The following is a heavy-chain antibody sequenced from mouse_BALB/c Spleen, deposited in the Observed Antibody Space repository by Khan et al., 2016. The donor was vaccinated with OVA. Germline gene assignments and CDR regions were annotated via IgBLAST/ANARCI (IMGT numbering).Heavy chain of an antibody. Sequence: VQLKQSGPELVKPGASVKMSCKASGYTFTNYVLHWVQQKPGQGLEWIGYINPYNGGTKYNEKFKGKATLASDKSSITAYMETSILTSEDSAVYYWARGNWQYYYFDNWGQGTTLTLSS. CDR3: ARGNWQYYYFDN. J-gene: IGHJ2*01. CDR2: INPYNGGT. CDR1: GYTFTNYV. D-gene: IGHD4-1*01. V-gene: IGHV1S136*01.